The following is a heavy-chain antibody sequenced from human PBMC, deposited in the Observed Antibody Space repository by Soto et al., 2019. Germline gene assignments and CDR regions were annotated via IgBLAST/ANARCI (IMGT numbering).Heavy chain of an antibody. CDR3: TRLPYYMDV. CDR1: GFSFSDSG. V-gene: IGHV3-73*01. CDR2: IRRKTNNYAT. Sequence: EVRLVESGGGLVQPGGSLRLSCAASGFSFSDSGIHWVRQASGKGLEWVGRIRRKTNNYATAYAASVEGRFSISRDDYKNTAFLQMNSLKTADTDVYYCTRLPYYMDVWGKGTTVTVSS. J-gene: IGHJ6*04. D-gene: IGHD2-21*01.